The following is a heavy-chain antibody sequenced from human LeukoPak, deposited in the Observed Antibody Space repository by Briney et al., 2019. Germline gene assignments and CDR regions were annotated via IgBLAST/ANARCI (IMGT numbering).Heavy chain of an antibody. D-gene: IGHD3-22*01. CDR3: ATGLRVVITHFDY. CDR2: FDPEDGET. V-gene: IGHV1-24*01. Sequence: ASVKVSCKVSGYTLTELSMHWVRQAPGKGLEWMGGFDPEDGETIYAQKFQGRVTMTEDTSTDTAYMELSSLRSEDTAVYYWATGLRVVITHFDYWGQGTLVTVSS. CDR1: GYTLTELS. J-gene: IGHJ4*02.